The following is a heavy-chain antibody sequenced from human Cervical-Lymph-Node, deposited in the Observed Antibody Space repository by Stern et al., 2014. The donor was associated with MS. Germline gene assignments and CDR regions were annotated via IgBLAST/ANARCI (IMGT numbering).Heavy chain of an antibody. V-gene: IGHV1-18*01. D-gene: IGHD3-10*01. J-gene: IGHJ6*02. Sequence: QLVQSGAEVKKPGASVKVSCKTSGYTFSTYGITWVRQAPGQGPEWMGWISGHNGNTNFAERFQGRLTMTTDTSTRTAYMELRSLRYDDTAVYFCARDPGGYFHGMDVWGQGTTVTVSS. CDR3: ARDPGGYFHGMDV. CDR2: ISGHNGNT. CDR1: GYTFSTYG.